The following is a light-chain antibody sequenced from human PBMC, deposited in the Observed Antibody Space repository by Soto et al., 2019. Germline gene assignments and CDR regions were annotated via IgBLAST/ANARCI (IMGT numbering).Light chain of an antibody. V-gene: IGKV1-5*03. Sequence: DIQMTQSPSTLSASVGDRVTITCRASQSISSWLAWYQQKPGKAPKLLIYKASSLQSGVPSRFSGSGSGTDFNLTISSLQPDDFATYYCQQYTSYSWTFGRGTKLEIK. CDR1: QSISSW. CDR2: KAS. J-gene: IGKJ1*01. CDR3: QQYTSYSWT.